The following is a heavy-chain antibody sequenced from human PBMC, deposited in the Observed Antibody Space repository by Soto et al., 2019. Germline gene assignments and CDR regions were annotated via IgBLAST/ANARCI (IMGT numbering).Heavy chain of an antibody. Sequence: GGSLRLSCAASGFTFSSYAMSWVRQAPGKGLEWVSTITGGAFHTYYAESVKGRFTISRDNSENTLSLQMNSLRVEDTATYYCARRGRGPRFDYWGQRTLVRASS. CDR2: ITGGAFHT. V-gene: IGHV3-23*01. D-gene: IGHD2-15*01. J-gene: IGHJ4*02. CDR3: ARRGRGPRFDY. CDR1: GFTFSSYA.